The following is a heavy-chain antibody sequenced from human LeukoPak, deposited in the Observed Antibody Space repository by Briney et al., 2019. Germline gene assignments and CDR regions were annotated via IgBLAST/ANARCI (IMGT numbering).Heavy chain of an antibody. CDR3: AREGGTIYFDY. Sequence: PSETLSLTCTVSGGPRNCWNWVRQPAGKGLEWIGRLCTSGSINYNPSLNSRLTISLDTSKNQLSLRLTSVTAADTAVYYCAREGGTIYFDYWGQGALVTVPS. CDR2: LCTSGSI. D-gene: IGHD3-3*01. CDR1: GGPRNC. V-gene: IGHV4-4*07. J-gene: IGHJ4*02.